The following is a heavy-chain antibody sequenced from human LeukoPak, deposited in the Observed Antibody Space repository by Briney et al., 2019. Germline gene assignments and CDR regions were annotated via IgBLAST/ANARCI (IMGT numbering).Heavy chain of an antibody. CDR3: VKDVGKWESLHFFDY. CDR2: ISGSGGST. J-gene: IGHJ4*02. D-gene: IGHD1-26*01. Sequence: GGSLRLSCAASGFTFSSYAMSWVRQAPGKGLEWVSAISGSGGSTYHADSVKGRFTISRDNSKNTLYLQMNSLRAEDTAVYYCVKDVGKWESLHFFDYWGQGTLVTVSS. CDR1: GFTFSSYA. V-gene: IGHV3-23*01.